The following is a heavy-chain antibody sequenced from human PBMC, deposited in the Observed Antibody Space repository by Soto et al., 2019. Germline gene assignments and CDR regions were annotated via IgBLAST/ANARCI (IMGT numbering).Heavy chain of an antibody. CDR2: INPSGGST. V-gene: IGHV1-46*01. Sequence: ASVKVCCEASGYTFTSYYIHWVRQAPGQGLEWMGIINPSGGSTSYAQKFQGRVTMTRDTSTSTVYMELSSLRSEDTAVYYCARSTYYYDSSGYYYYDYWGQGTLVTVSS. J-gene: IGHJ4*02. CDR1: GYTFTSYY. D-gene: IGHD3-22*01. CDR3: ARSTYYYDSSGYYYYDY.